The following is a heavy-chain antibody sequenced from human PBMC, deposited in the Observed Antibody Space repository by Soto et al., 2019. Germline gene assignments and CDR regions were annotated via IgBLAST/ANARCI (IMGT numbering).Heavy chain of an antibody. D-gene: IGHD1-1*01. V-gene: IGHV1-69*06. Sequence: SVTVSCKASGGTLSSYAISWVRQAPGQGLEWMGGNIPILSTANSAPKFQGRVTITANKSTSTAYVELSSLRSEDTALYYCAANWNVRFDYWGQGTLVTVSS. J-gene: IGHJ4*02. CDR3: AANWNVRFDY. CDR2: NIPILSTA. CDR1: GGTLSSYA.